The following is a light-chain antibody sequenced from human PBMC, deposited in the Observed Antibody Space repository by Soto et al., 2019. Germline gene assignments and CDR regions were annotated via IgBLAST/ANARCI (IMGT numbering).Light chain of an antibody. CDR3: SSYSGTNYHYV. V-gene: IGLV2-8*01. CDR2: EVS. CDR1: SSDVGGYNY. J-gene: IGLJ1*01. Sequence: QSVLTQPPSASGSSGQSVTISCTGTSSDVGGYNYVSWYQQHPGKAPKLMIYEVSERPSGVPDRFSGSKSGNTASLTVSGLQADDEADYYCSSYSGTNYHYVFGTGTKVTVL.